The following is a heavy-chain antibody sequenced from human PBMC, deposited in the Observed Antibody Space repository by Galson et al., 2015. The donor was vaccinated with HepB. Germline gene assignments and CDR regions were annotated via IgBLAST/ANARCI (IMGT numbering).Heavy chain of an antibody. D-gene: IGHD2-2*02. CDR1: GYTLTNYG. V-gene: IGHV1-18*01. Sequence: SVKVSCKASGYTLTNYGINWVRQAPGQGLEWMGWLNTYNGNTDHAQRLQGRVTMTTDTFTSTAYMELRSLRSDDTAVYYCARDKRCNSTSCYTSYYGMDVWGQGTTVTVSS. CDR3: ARDKRCNSTSCYTSYYGMDV. CDR2: LNTYNGNT. J-gene: IGHJ6*02.